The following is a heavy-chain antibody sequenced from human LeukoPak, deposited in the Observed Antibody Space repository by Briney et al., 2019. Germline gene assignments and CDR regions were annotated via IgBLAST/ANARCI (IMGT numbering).Heavy chain of an antibody. CDR3: VRDHQISGDYYAPNYFDS. V-gene: IGHV3-43*01. CDR2: ISWDSDSI. D-gene: IGHD3-22*01. Sequence: GGSLRLSCAASGFTFDDYTMHWVRQTPGKGLEWVSLISWDSDSIYYVDSVKGRFTTSRDNSKNSLYLQMNSLRTEDTALYYCVRDHQISGDYYAPNYFDSWGQGTLVTVSS. J-gene: IGHJ4*02. CDR1: GFTFDDYT.